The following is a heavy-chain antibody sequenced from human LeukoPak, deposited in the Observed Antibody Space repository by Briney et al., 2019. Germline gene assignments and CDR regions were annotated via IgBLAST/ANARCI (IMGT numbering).Heavy chain of an antibody. Sequence: SETLSLTCAVYGGSFSGYYWSWIRQPPGKGLEWIGEINHSGSTNYNPSLKSRVTISVDTSKNQFSLKLSSVTAADTAVYYCARAAYGGNLSYWGQGTLVTVSS. D-gene: IGHD4-23*01. CDR3: ARAAYGGNLSY. J-gene: IGHJ4*02. V-gene: IGHV4-34*01. CDR1: GGSFSGYY. CDR2: INHSGST.